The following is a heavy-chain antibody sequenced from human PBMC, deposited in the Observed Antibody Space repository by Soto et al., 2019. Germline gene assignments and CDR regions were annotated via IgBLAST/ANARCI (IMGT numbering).Heavy chain of an antibody. V-gene: IGHV3-23*01. Sequence: GGSLRLSCAASGFTFSRYAMNWVRQSPGRGLQWISGISVSGDNTSYVESVRGRFTVYRDNSKNTLYLQMNNLRAEDTALYYCAKDGKMRTKVWFPAGYGMDVWGQGTTVTVSS. CDR1: GFTFSRYA. CDR3: AKDGKMRTKVWFPAGYGMDV. CDR2: ISVSGDNT. J-gene: IGHJ6*02. D-gene: IGHD3-10*01.